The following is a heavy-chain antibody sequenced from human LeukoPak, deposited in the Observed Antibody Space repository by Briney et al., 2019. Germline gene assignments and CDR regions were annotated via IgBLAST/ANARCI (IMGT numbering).Heavy chain of an antibody. J-gene: IGHJ4*02. CDR1: GFTFSRYS. D-gene: IGHD5-12*01. CDR2: ISSSSSSI. V-gene: IGHV3-48*01. Sequence: GGSLRLSCAASGFTFSRYSMNWVRQAPGKGLEWVSYISSSSSSIYYADSVKGRFTISRDNAKNSLYLQMNSLRAEDTALYYCARGPSGYHNTGGQGTLVTVSS. CDR3: ARGPSGYHNT.